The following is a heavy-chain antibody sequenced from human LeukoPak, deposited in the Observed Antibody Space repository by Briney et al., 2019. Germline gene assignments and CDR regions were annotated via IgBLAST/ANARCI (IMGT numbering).Heavy chain of an antibody. J-gene: IGHJ5*02. V-gene: IGHV4-59*01. CDR3: ARARNYYDSSGYSNWFDP. D-gene: IGHD3-22*01. CDR1: GGSINSYY. Sequence: SETLSLTCTVSGGSINSYYWSWIRQPPGKGLEWIGYIYYSGSTNYNPSLKSRVTISVDTSKNQFSLKLSSVTAADTAVYYCARARNYYDSSGYSNWFDPWGQGTLVTVSS. CDR2: IYYSGST.